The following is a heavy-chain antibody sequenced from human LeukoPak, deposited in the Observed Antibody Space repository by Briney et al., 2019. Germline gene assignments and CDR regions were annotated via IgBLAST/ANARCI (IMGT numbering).Heavy chain of an antibody. Sequence: SETLSLTCTVSGGSLSSYYWSWIRQPPGKGLEWIGYIYYSGSINYNPSLKSRVTISVDTSKNQFSLKLSSVTAADTAVYYCARAFVSPEYYYYYYYMDVWGKGTTVTVSS. D-gene: IGHD3-16*02. CDR1: GGSLSSYY. J-gene: IGHJ6*03. CDR2: IYYSGSI. CDR3: ARAFVSPEYYYYYYYMDV. V-gene: IGHV4-59*01.